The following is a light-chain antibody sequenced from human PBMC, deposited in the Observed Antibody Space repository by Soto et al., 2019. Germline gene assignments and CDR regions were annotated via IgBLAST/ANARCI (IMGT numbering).Light chain of an antibody. CDR2: GAS. Sequence: DIQMTQSPSSLSASVGDRVTITCRANQDISYYLAWYQQKQGKVPKLLIYGASTLQSGVPSRFSGSGSGTDFTLTISSLQPEDIANYYCQKYHSAPRPFGQGTKVEIK. CDR1: QDISYY. J-gene: IGKJ1*01. V-gene: IGKV1-27*01. CDR3: QKYHSAPRP.